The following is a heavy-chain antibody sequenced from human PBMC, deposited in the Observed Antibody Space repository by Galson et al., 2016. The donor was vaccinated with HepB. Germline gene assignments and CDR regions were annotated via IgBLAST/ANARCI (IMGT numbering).Heavy chain of an antibody. CDR1: GYIFNNFW. CDR2: IYPGDSHS. D-gene: IGHD2-15*01. Sequence: QSGAEVTKPGESLKISCKGSGYIFNNFWVTWVRQMPGKGLEWMGTIYPGDSHSRYSPSLQGQVTISADKSINTAYLQWSSLTASDTAVYYCARTHSGGTDYYYYAMDVWGQGTTVTVSS. V-gene: IGHV5-51*01. J-gene: IGHJ6*02. CDR3: ARTHSGGTDYYYYAMDV.